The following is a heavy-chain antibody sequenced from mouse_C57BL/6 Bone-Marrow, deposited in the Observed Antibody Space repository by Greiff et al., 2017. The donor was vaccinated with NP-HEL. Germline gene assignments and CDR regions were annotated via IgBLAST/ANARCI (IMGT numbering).Heavy chain of an antibody. Sequence: QVQLQQPGAELVRPGTSVKLSCKASGYTFTSYWMHWVKQRPGQGLEWIGVIDPSDSYTNYNQKFKGKATLTVDTSSSTAYMQLSSLTSEDSAVYYCARFPIYDGYYGFAYWGQGTLVTVSA. CDR3: ARFPIYDGYYGFAY. D-gene: IGHD2-3*01. J-gene: IGHJ3*01. CDR1: GYTFTSYW. CDR2: IDPSDSYT. V-gene: IGHV1-59*01.